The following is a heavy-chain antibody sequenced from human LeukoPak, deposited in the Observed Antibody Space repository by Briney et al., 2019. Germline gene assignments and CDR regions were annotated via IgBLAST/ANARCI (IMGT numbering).Heavy chain of an antibody. J-gene: IGHJ4*02. V-gene: IGHV5-51*01. Sequence: GEPLKISCKGSGYSFTSYWIGWVRQMPGKGLEWMGIIYPGDSDTRYSPSFQGQVTISADKSISTAYLQWSSLKASDTAMYYCARRGYYDSSGYYYDQVYAYWGQGTLVTVSS. D-gene: IGHD3-22*01. CDR3: ARRGYYDSSGYYYDQVYAY. CDR1: GYSFTSYW. CDR2: IYPGDSDT.